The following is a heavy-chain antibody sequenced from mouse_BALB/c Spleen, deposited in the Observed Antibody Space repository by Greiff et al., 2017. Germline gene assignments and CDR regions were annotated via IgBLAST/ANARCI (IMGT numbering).Heavy chain of an antibody. CDR1: GYSITSDYA. CDR2: ISYSGST. Sequence: EVQLQESGPGLVKPSQSLSLTCTVTGYSITSDYAWNWIRQFPGNKLEWMGYISYSGSTSYNPSLKSRISITRDTSKNQFFLQLNSVTTEDTATYYCASGGLPMDYWGQGTSVTVSS. J-gene: IGHJ4*01. CDR3: ASGGLPMDY. V-gene: IGHV3-2*02. D-gene: IGHD2-4*01.